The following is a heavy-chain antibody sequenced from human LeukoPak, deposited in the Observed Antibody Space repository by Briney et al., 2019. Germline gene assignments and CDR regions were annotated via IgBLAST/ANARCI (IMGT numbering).Heavy chain of an antibody. CDR2: IYYSGST. J-gene: IGHJ5*02. Sequence: SETLSLTCTVSGGSISSSSYYWGWIRQPPGKGLEWIGSIYYSGSTYYNPSLKSRVTISVDTSKNQFSLKLTSVTASDTAVYYCARLPDPWGQGTLVTVSS. CDR1: GGSISSSSYY. CDR3: ARLPDP. V-gene: IGHV4-39*01.